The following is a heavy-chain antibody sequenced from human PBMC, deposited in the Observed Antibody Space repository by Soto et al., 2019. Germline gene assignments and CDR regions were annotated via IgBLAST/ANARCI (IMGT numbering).Heavy chain of an antibody. CDR1: GYSFTSYW. J-gene: IGHJ6*02. CDR3: QRHLVETPPARYYYYGIDV. Sequence: GESLKISCNSAGYSFTSYWCGWVRQMPGKGLEWMGIIYPGDSDTRYSPSFQGQVTIPADKSISTAFLQWSNLKASETAMYYCQRHLVETPPARYYYYGIDVWGQGTTVTVSS. CDR2: IYPGDSDT. V-gene: IGHV5-51*01. D-gene: IGHD3-9*01.